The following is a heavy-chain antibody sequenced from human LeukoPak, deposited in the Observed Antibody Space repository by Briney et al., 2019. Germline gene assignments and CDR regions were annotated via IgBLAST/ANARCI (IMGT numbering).Heavy chain of an antibody. CDR2: VSAYADDT. V-gene: IGHV1-18*01. J-gene: IGHJ4*02. CDR1: GYTFTNYG. Sequence: ASVKVSCKASGYTFTNYGTSWVRQAPGQGLEWMGWVSAYADDTNYVQKFRGRITMTTDTSTSTAYVELRSLRSDDTAVYYCARDCIGCHGFDYWGQGTLVTVSS. CDR3: ARDCIGCHGFDY.